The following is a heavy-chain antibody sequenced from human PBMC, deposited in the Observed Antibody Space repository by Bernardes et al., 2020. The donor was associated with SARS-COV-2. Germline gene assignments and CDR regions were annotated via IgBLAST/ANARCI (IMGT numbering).Heavy chain of an antibody. CDR2: IKSKTDGGTT. CDR1: GFTFSNAW. CDR3: AKAQYYYDSSGYYYFFPCDY. V-gene: IGHV3-15*07. D-gene: IGHD3-22*01. Sequence: GGSLRLSCAASGFTFSNAWMNWVRQAPGKGLEWVGRIKSKTDGGTTDYAAPVKGRFTISRDDSKNTLYLQMNSLRAEDTAVYYCAKAQYYYDSSGYYYFFPCDYWGQGTLVTVSS. J-gene: IGHJ4*02.